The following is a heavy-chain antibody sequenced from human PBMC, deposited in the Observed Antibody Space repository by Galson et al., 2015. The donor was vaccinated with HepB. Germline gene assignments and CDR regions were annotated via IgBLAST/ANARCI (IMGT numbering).Heavy chain of an antibody. D-gene: IGHD3-22*01. Sequence: SLRLSCAASGFTFSSYSMNWVRQAPGKGLEWVSYISSSSSTIYYADSVKGRFTISRDNAKNSLYLQMNSLRAEDTAVYYCARAYFYYDSSGIPFDYWGQGTLVTVSS. J-gene: IGHJ4*02. CDR3: ARAYFYYDSSGIPFDY. CDR1: GFTFSSYS. CDR2: ISSSSSTI. V-gene: IGHV3-48*01.